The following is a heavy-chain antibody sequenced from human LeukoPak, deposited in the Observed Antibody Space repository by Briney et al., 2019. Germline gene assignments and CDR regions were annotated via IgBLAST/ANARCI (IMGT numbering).Heavy chain of an antibody. Sequence: GGSLRLSCAASGFTFSSSAMNWVRQAPGKGLEWVSYISSSSSTIYYADSVKGRFTISRDNAKNSLYLQMNSLRAEDTAVYYCAKDFWADGGYDVCFDYWGQGTLVTVSS. CDR3: AKDFWADGGYDVCFDY. J-gene: IGHJ4*02. CDR2: ISSSSSTI. V-gene: IGHV3-48*01. CDR1: GFTFSSSA. D-gene: IGHD5-12*01.